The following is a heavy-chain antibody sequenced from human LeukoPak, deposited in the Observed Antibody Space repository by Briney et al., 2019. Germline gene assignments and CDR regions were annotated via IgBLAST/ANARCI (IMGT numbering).Heavy chain of an antibody. CDR1: GGSVSSGSYY. CDR3: ARDRAFYGSGSYHWFDP. D-gene: IGHD3-10*01. Sequence: SETLSLTCTVSGGSVSSGSYYWSWIRHPPGKGLEWIGYIYYSGSTNYNPSLKSRVTISVDTSKNQFSLKLSSVTAADTAVYYCARDRAFYGSGSYHWFDPWGQGTLVTVSS. J-gene: IGHJ5*02. V-gene: IGHV4-61*01. CDR2: IYYSGST.